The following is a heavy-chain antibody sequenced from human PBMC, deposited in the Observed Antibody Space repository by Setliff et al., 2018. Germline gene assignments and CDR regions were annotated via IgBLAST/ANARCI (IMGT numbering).Heavy chain of an antibody. D-gene: IGHD2-2*01. CDR1: GFTLGDYY. Sequence: GGSLRLSCAASGFTLGDYYMTWIRQAPGKGLEWVSHISSSGRTIFYADSVKGRFTISRDNAKNSLYLQMNSLRAEDTAVYYCARSETCHSTHCSPYDYWGQGTPVTVSS. CDR2: ISSSGRTI. V-gene: IGHV3-11*04. J-gene: IGHJ4*02. CDR3: ARSETCHSTHCSPYDY.